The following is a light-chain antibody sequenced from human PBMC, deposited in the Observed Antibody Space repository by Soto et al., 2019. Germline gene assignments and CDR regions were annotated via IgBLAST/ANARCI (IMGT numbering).Light chain of an antibody. Sequence: DIQMSLSPSSLSASAGDRSTITCRVCQSISSYLNWYQQKPVKAPKVLIYAASSLQSGVPSRFSGSGSGTDFTLTISSLQPADFATYYCRQSYGTPPLTFGEGTKVDIK. CDR1: QSISSY. V-gene: IGKV1-39*01. J-gene: IGKJ4*01. CDR2: AAS. CDR3: RQSYGTPPLT.